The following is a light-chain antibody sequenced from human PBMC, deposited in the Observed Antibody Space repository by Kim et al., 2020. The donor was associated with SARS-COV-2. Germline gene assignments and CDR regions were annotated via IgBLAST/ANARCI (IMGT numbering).Light chain of an antibody. V-gene: IGLV3-19*01. J-gene: IGLJ3*02. CDR2: GDK. Sequence: ALGQTVTIPCQEDRLRGYDESCFRQKSGQAPILVIYGDKNRPSGIPDRFSGSGSGNTASLTITGAQAEDEADYYCNSRDSSGNHVLFGGGTQLTVL. CDR3: NSRDSSGNHVL. CDR1: RLRGYD.